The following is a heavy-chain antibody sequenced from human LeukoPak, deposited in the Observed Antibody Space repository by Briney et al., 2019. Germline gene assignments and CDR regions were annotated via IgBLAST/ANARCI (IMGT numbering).Heavy chain of an antibody. Sequence: SETLSLTCTVSGGSISSYYWSWIRQPAGKGLEWIGRIYTSGSTNYNPSLKSRVTMSVDTSKNQFSLKLSSVTAADPAVYYCARDSTVESEFDPWGQGTLVTVSS. D-gene: IGHD4-23*01. V-gene: IGHV4-4*07. CDR2: IYTSGST. CDR1: GGSISSYY. CDR3: ARDSTVESEFDP. J-gene: IGHJ5*02.